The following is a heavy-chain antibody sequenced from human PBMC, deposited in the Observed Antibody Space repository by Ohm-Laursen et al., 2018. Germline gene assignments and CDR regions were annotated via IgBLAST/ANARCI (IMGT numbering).Heavy chain of an antibody. CDR1: GFTFNGFS. D-gene: IGHD2-8*01. CDR2: ITTSSSA. CDR3: VRDYDCSNGECFDY. V-gene: IGHV3-21*01. Sequence: SLRLPCAASGFTFNGFSMNWVRQAPGRGLEWVSSITTSSSAFYGDSVRGRFTISRDNAKKSLYLQMNSLRVEDTGLYHCVRDYDCSNGECFDYWGQGIMVTVSS. J-gene: IGHJ4*02.